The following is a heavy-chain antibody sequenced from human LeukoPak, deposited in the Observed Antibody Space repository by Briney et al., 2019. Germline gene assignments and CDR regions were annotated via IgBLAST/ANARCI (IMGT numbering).Heavy chain of an antibody. J-gene: IGHJ4*02. Sequence: PGGSLRLSCAASGFTFSSYSMNWVRQAPGKGLEWLSYIDSSSDTISYADSVKGRFTISRDNAKNSLFLQMNSLRDEDSAKYYCARDHNWGFDYWGQGALVTVSS. V-gene: IGHV3-48*02. CDR1: GFTFSSYS. CDR2: IDSSSDTI. D-gene: IGHD7-27*01. CDR3: ARDHNWGFDY.